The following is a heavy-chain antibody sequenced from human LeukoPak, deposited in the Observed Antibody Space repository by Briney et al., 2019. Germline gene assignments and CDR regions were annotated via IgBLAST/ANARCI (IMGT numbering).Heavy chain of an antibody. V-gene: IGHV1-18*01. Sequence: APVKVSRMHSVYPLTDSGLTWIRPAPGQGLAWMGGVNPYNGDTNYAQSLQGRVTMTNDASTSTVYMELKSLRADDTAVYYCTRGGFNNNLLDFWGQGTLVTVSS. J-gene: IGHJ4*02. D-gene: IGHD1/OR15-1a*01. CDR3: TRGGFNNNLLDF. CDR1: VYPLTDSG. CDR2: VNPYNGDT.